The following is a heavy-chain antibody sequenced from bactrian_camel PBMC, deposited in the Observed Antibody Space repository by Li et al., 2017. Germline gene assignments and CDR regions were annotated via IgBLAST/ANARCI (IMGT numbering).Heavy chain of an antibody. V-gene: IGHV3S53*01. CDR1: GDTYKIEN. Sequence: QLVESGGGSVQAGGSLRLSCDLSGDTYKIENMEWFRQAPGEVREGVAAIDNDDYAAYADSGKGRFTISRDNAKDTAYLQMNSQKPEDTAVYYCVAAPYSHMWIHKRDCSKGDFAGWGQGTQVTVS. CDR2: IDNDDYA. J-gene: IGHJ4*01. D-gene: IGHD1*01. CDR3: VAAPYSHMWIHKRDCSKGDFAG.